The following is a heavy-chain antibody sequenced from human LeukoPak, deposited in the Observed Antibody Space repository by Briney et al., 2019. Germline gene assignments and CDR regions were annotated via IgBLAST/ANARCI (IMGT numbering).Heavy chain of an antibody. D-gene: IGHD6-13*01. J-gene: IGHJ4*02. CDR3: AREGSSWPNFDY. CDR1: GGSFSGYY. Sequence: SETLSLTCAVYGGSFSGYYWSWIRQPPGKGLEWIGEINHSGSTNYNPSLKSRVTISVDTSKNQFSLKLSSVTAADTAVYYCAREGSSWPNFDYWGQGTLVTVSS. V-gene: IGHV4-34*01. CDR2: INHSGST.